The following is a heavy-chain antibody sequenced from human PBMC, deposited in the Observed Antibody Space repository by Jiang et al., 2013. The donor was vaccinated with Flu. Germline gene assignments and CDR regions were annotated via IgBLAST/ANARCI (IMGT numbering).Heavy chain of an antibody. Sequence: EVKKPGASVKVSCKASGYTFTGHYLHWVRQAPGQGLEWMGWINPKSGGTNYAQKFQGRVTMTRDTSINTAYMEVSRLRSDDTAVYYCAREDEWLVLFFQYWGQGTLVTVSS. CDR3: AREDEWLVLFFQY. V-gene: IGHV1-2*02. J-gene: IGHJ1*01. D-gene: IGHD6-19*01. CDR1: GYTFTGHY. CDR2: INPKSGGT.